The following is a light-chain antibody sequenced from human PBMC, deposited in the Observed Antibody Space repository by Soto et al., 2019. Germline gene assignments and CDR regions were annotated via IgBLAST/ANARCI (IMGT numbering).Light chain of an antibody. CDR3: QQRHMWPIT. CDR1: QSFRGL. V-gene: IGKV3-11*01. CDR2: DAY. Sequence: EVWLTQSPVPLSFSPGERSTLSCRASQSFRGLLAWYQRKPGQAPRLLIYDAYNRATGIPPRFSGSGSGTDFTLTISSLEPEDSAVYYCQQRHMWPITFGQGTRLEIK. J-gene: IGKJ5*01.